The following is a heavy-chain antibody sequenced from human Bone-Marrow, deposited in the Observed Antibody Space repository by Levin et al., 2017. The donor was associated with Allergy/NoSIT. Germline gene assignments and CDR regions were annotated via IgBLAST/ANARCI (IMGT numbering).Heavy chain of an antibody. J-gene: IGHJ4*02. Sequence: SGPTLVKPTQTLTLTCTFSGFSLTTPGEAVGWIRQPPGEALEWLTLIHWDDHKQYSPSLQSRITITKDTSKNQVVLTMTNMDDMDTDTYSCAHRRYYGSGSFACFDYWGQGTLVTVSS. CDR3: AHRRYYGSGSFACFDY. CDR1: GFSLTTPGEA. D-gene: IGHD3-10*01. V-gene: IGHV2-5*02. CDR2: IHWDDHK.